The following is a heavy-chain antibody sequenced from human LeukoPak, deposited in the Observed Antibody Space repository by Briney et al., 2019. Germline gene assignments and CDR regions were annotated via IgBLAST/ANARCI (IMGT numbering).Heavy chain of an antibody. CDR2: ITGSGTGT. CDR3: AKDRPNYYDSSGHYYRRDGDY. Sequence: GGSLRLSCAASGFTFSSYAMSWVRQAPGKGLEWVSSITGSGTGTYCADSVKGRFTISRDNSENTLYLRMNSLRGGDTAVYYCAKDRPNYYDSSGHYYRRDGDYSGQGTLVTVSS. D-gene: IGHD3-22*01. CDR1: GFTFSSYA. V-gene: IGHV3-23*01. J-gene: IGHJ4*02.